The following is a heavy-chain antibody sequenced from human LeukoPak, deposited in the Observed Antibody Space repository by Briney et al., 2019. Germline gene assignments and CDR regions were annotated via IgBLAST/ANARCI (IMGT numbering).Heavy chain of an antibody. CDR1: GFNVSNNY. Sequence: GSLRLSCAASGFNVSNNYMIWVRQAPGEGLEWVSIIYIGGGTYYADSVKGRFTISRDNSKNTLYLQMNSLRAEDTAVYYCARAEIFYGDYDHWGQGTLVTVSS. V-gene: IGHV3-53*01. J-gene: IGHJ5*02. D-gene: IGHD4-17*01. CDR3: ARAEIFYGDYDH. CDR2: IYIGGGT.